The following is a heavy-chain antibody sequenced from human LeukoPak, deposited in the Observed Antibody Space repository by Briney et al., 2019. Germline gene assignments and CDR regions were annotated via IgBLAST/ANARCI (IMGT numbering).Heavy chain of an antibody. J-gene: IGHJ5*02. D-gene: IGHD2-2*01. CDR2: IYTSGST. CDR3: ARVVPAASRRFGWFDP. V-gene: IGHV4-4*07. CDR1: GGSISSYY. Sequence: SETLSLTCTVSGGSISSYYWSWIRQPAGKGLEWIGRIYTSGSTNYNPSLKSRVTMSVDTSKNQFSLKLSSVTAADTVVYYCARVVPAASRRFGWFDPWGQGTLVTVSS.